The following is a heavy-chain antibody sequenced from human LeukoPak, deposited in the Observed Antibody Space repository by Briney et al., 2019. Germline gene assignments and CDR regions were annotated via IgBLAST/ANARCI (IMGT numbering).Heavy chain of an antibody. J-gene: IGHJ4*02. D-gene: IGHD3-10*01. CDR1: GFTFSSYS. CDR2: ISSSSSSYI. V-gene: IGHV3-21*01. Sequence: GGSLRLSCAASGFTFSSYSMNWVRQAPGKGLEWVSSISSSSSSYIYYADSVKGRFTISRDNAKNSLYLQMNSLRAEDTAVYYCARAEWFGELSLGYWGQGTLVTVSS. CDR3: ARAEWFGELSLGY.